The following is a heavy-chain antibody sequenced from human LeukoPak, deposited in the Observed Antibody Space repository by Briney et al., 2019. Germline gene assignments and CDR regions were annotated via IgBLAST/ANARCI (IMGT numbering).Heavy chain of an antibody. V-gene: IGHV3-23*01. D-gene: IGHD2-2*01. J-gene: IGHJ4*02. CDR1: GFTFSSYA. Sequence: PGGSLRLSCAASGFTFSSYAMSWVRQAPGKGLEWVSAISGSGGSTYYADSVKGRFTISRDNSKNTLYLQMNSLRAEDTAVYYCAKAVGSTSLGLWNYFDYWGQGTLVTVSS. CDR2: ISGSGGST. CDR3: AKAVGSTSLGLWNYFDY.